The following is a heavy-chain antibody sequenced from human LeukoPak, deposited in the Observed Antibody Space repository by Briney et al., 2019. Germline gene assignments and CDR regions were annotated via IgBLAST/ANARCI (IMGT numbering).Heavy chain of an antibody. CDR3: ASPGGDYYDSSGYSTYYYYGMDV. CDR1: GFTFSSYA. CDR2: FSGSGGST. D-gene: IGHD3-22*01. V-gene: IGHV3-23*01. J-gene: IGHJ6*02. Sequence: PGGSLRLSCAASGFTFSSYAMSWVRQAPGKGLEWVSAFSGSGGSTYYADSVKGRFTISRDNSKNTLYLQMNSLRAEDTAVYYCASPGGDYYDSSGYSTYYYYGMDVWGQGTTVTVSS.